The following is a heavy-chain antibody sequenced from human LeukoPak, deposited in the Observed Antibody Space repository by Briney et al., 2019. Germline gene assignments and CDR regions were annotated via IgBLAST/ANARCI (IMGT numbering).Heavy chain of an antibody. CDR1: GLTFSSSW. Sequence: PGGSLRLSCAVSGLTFSSSWMDWVRQAPGKGLEWVASINPDGNKKYSADSVKGRFIISRDNAKNSLYLQMNTLRADDTAVYYCARDGFGTGSNWGQGTLVTVSS. CDR3: ARDGFGTGSN. V-gene: IGHV3-7*03. CDR2: INPDGNKK. J-gene: IGHJ4*02. D-gene: IGHD3-16*01.